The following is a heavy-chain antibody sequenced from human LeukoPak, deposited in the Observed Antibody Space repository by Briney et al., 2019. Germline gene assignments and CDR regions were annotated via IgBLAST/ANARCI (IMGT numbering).Heavy chain of an antibody. V-gene: IGHV3-23*01. Sequence: PGGSLRLSCAASGFTFSSYAMSWVPQAPGKGREWVSVISGSGGSTYYADSVKGRFTISRDNSKNTLYLQMNSLRGDDTAVYYCAREFFGGWYGYFDYWGQGTLVTVSS. CDR2: ISGSGGST. CDR1: GFTFSSYA. J-gene: IGHJ4*02. D-gene: IGHD6-19*01. CDR3: AREFFGGWYGYFDY.